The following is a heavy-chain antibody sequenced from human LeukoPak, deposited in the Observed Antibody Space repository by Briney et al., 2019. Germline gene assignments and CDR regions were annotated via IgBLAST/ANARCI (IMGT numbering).Heavy chain of an antibody. V-gene: IGHV3-43*02. D-gene: IGHD3-10*01. J-gene: IGHJ4*02. CDR3: ARVSGRLIDY. CDR2: ISGDGGST. CDR1: GFIFDDYA. Sequence: PGGSLKLSCAAPGFIFDDYAIHWVRQAPGKGLEWVSLISGDGGSTFYADSVKGRFTISRDNSKSSLYLQMNSLRDEDTAVYYCARVSGRLIDYWGQGTLVTVSS.